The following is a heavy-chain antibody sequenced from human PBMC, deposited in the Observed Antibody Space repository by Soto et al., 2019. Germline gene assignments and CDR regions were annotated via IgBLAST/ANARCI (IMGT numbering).Heavy chain of an antibody. D-gene: IGHD1-1*01. V-gene: IGHV3-7*01. CDR3: AGTGDGHHDFLDY. Sequence: PGGSLRLSCAASGFTFSSYWMNWVRQAPGKGLEWVANINQDGNEDNLLDSVKGRFTISRDNAKNSLFLQMNSLRVDDTAVYYCAGTGDGHHDFLDYWRQGALATVSS. CDR2: INQDGNED. J-gene: IGHJ4*02. CDR1: GFTFSSYW.